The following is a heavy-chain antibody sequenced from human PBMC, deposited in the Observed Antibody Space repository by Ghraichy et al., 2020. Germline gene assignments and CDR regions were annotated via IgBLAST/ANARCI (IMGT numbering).Heavy chain of an antibody. CDR3: ARHDYCSGGNCVLSHSDYGMDV. CDR2: IYYSGST. V-gene: IGHV4-39*01. D-gene: IGHD2-15*01. Sequence: LSLACSVSGGSISSSRYFWGWIRQPPGKGLEWIGTIYYSGSTYYNPSLKSRVTISVDTSKNQFSLKLRSVTAADTAVYYCARHDYCSGGNCVLSHSDYGMDVWGQGTSVTVSS. CDR1: GGSISSSRYF. J-gene: IGHJ6*02.